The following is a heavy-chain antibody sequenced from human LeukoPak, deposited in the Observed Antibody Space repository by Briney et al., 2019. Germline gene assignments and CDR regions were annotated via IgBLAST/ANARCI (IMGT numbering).Heavy chain of an antibody. Sequence: VASVKVSCKASGGTFSSYAIGWVRQAPGQGLEWMGRIIPILGIANYAQKFQGRVTITADKSTSTAYMELSSLRSEDTAVYYCARALPCGGDCLDAFDIWGQGTMVTVSS. CDR3: ARALPCGGDCLDAFDI. J-gene: IGHJ3*02. D-gene: IGHD2-21*02. CDR1: GGTFSSYA. CDR2: IIPILGIA. V-gene: IGHV1-69*04.